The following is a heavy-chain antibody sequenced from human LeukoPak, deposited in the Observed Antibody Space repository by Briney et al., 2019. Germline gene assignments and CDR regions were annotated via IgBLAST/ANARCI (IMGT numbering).Heavy chain of an antibody. CDR1: GFTFSSYW. J-gene: IGHJ4*02. CDR3: AKDRYSYAFEYSDS. Sequence: GGSLRLSCAASGFTFSSYWMHWVRQAPGKGLVWVSRINSDGSSTSYADSVKGRFTISRDNAKNTLYLQMNSLRAEDTAVYYCAKDRYSYAFEYSDSWGQGTLVTVSS. D-gene: IGHD5-18*01. CDR2: INSDGSST. V-gene: IGHV3-74*01.